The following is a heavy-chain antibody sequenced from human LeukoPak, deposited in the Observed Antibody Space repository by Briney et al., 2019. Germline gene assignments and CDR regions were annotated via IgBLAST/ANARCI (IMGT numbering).Heavy chain of an antibody. D-gene: IGHD1-26*01. V-gene: IGHV3-21*01. CDR1: GFKIDTYT. Sequence: GGSLRLSCAASGFKIDTYTMSWVRQAPRRGLEWVSSITSTSDHIYYADFVKGRFTISRDNAKNSLYLQMNSLRAEDTAVYFCARVARGNYYHFDSWGQGTLVTVSS. CDR3: ARVARGNYYHFDS. CDR2: ITSTSDHI. J-gene: IGHJ4*02.